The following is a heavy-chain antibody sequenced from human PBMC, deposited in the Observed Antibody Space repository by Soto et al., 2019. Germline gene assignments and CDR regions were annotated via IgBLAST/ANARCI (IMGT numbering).Heavy chain of an antibody. CDR3: ATHTGGRY. V-gene: IGHV3-74*01. D-gene: IGHD7-27*01. Sequence: EVQLVESGGGLVQPGGSLRLSCAASGFTFSSYWMHWVRQAPGKGLVWVSRINGDGSSTSYADSMKGRFTIPRDNAKNTLNLQLNSLIAEYTAMYSCATHTGGRYWGQGTLVTVSS. CDR2: INGDGSST. J-gene: IGHJ4*02. CDR1: GFTFSSYW.